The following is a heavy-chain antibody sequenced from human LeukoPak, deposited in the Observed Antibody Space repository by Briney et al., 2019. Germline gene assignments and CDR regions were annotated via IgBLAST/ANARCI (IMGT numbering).Heavy chain of an antibody. CDR3: TKAPNRYFFDY. D-gene: IGHD1-14*01. V-gene: IGHV3-7*05. CDR1: GFSFRDSW. CDR2: INQDGREK. J-gene: IGHJ4*02. Sequence: QPGRSLRLSCAHSGFSFRDSWMSWVRRAPGKGLEWVAYINQDGREKYYVDSVKGRFTISRDNAKNSVYLQMGSLRAEDTAVYHCTKAPNRYFFDYWGLGTLVTVS.